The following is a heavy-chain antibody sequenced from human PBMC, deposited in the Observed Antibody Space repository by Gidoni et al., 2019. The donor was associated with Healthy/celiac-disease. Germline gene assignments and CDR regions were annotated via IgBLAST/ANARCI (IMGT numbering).Heavy chain of an antibody. CDR2: IYPGDSDT. V-gene: IGHV5-51*01. CDR3: ARLRVQGVISNPFDP. J-gene: IGHJ5*02. CDR1: GYSFTSYW. Sequence: EVQLVQSGAEVKKPGESLTISCKGSGYSFTSYWIGWVRQMPGKGLEWMGIIYPGDSDTRYSPSFQGQVTISADKSISTAYLQWSSLKASDTAMYYCARLRVQGVISNPFDPWGQGTLVTVSS. D-gene: IGHD3-10*01.